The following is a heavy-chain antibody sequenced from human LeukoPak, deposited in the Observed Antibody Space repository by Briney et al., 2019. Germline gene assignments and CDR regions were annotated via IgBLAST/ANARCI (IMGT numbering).Heavy chain of an antibody. CDR2: IYSGGST. Sequence: GGSLILSCAASGFTVSNNYMSWVRQAPGKGLEWVSVIYSGGSTSYADSVRGRFTISRDNSKNTVYLQMNSLRAEDTAVYYCARDPRLRGLDDTFDIWGQGTMVTVSS. D-gene: IGHD2-8*01. J-gene: IGHJ3*02. CDR1: GFTVSNNY. V-gene: IGHV3-53*01. CDR3: ARDPRLRGLDDTFDI.